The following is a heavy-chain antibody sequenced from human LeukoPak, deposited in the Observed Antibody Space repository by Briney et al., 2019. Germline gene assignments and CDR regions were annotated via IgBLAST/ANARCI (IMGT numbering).Heavy chain of an antibody. CDR3: ARVNLEYYYDSSGYRHAFDI. CDR2: IYYSGST. D-gene: IGHD3-22*01. J-gene: IGHJ3*02. V-gene: IGHV4-39*07. CDR1: GGSISSSSYY. Sequence: PSETLSLTCTVSGGSISSSSYYWGWIRQPPGKGLEWIGSIYYSGSTYYNPSLKSRVTISVDTSKNQFSLKLSSVTAADTAVYYCARVNLEYYYDSSGYRHAFDIWGQGTMVTVSS.